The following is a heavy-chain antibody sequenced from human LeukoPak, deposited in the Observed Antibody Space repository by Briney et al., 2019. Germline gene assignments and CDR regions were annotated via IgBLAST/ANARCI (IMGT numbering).Heavy chain of an antibody. CDR3: ARAAYSSSWYPIYYYYYYTDV. CDR1: GGSISSSSYY. V-gene: IGHV4-39*07. CDR2: IYYSGST. Sequence: SETLSLTCTVSGGSISSSSYYWGWIRQPPGKGLEWIGSIYYSGSTYYNPSLKSRVTISVDTSKNQFSLKLSSVTAADTAVYYCARAAYSSSWYPIYYYYYYTDVWGKGTTVTVSS. D-gene: IGHD6-13*01. J-gene: IGHJ6*03.